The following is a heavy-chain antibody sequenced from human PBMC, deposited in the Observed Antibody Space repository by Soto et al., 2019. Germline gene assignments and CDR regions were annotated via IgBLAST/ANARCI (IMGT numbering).Heavy chain of an antibody. J-gene: IGHJ5*02. V-gene: IGHV3-23*01. D-gene: IGHD3-16*01. CDR3: AKGGPFTGGFDP. Sequence: EGQLLQSGGDLVQPGGSLRLSCAGSGLTLRSYAMTWIRQTPEKGLGWVSTISGRSGVPSYADSVNGRFTVSRDNSKNTLYLQMNSLRSDDTAIYYCAKGGPFTGGFDPWGQGTLVTVAS. CDR1: GLTLRSYA. CDR2: ISGRSGVP.